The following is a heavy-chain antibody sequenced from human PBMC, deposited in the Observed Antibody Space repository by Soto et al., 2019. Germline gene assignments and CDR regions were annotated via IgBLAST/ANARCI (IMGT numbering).Heavy chain of an antibody. J-gene: IGHJ4*02. D-gene: IGHD3-3*01. CDR2: ISGSGGST. Sequence: GGSLRLSCAASGLTFSSYAMSWVRQAPGKGLEWVSAISGSGGSTYYADSVKGRFTISRDNSKNTLYLQMNSLRAEDTAVYYCAKDRRRGFLEWVFDYWGQGTLVTVSS. CDR3: AKDRRRGFLEWVFDY. CDR1: GLTFSSYA. V-gene: IGHV3-23*01.